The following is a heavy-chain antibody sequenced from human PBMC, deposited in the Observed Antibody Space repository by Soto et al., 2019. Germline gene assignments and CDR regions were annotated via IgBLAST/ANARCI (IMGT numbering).Heavy chain of an antibody. Sequence: EVQLLESGGGLVQPGGSLRLSCAASGFTFSNFAMNWVRQAPGKGLEWVSGIGGSGTSTYYIDSVKGRFTISRDNYKNTLYLAGNSLGAEDTAVYYCAKDLYGAYLVGWLDFWGQGTLVTVSS. D-gene: IGHD4-17*01. CDR1: GFTFSNFA. V-gene: IGHV3-23*01. CDR2: IGGSGTST. J-gene: IGHJ5*01. CDR3: AKDLYGAYLVGWLDF.